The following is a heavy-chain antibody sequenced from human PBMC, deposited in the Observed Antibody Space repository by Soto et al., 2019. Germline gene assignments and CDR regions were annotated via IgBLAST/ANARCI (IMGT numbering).Heavy chain of an antibody. J-gene: IGHJ6*02. CDR3: ARGGWSMDV. CDR1: DGSISSHY. V-gene: IGHV4-59*11. CDR2: IYYSGST. D-gene: IGHD2-15*01. Sequence: SETLSLTCTVADGSISSHYWSWIRQPPGKGLEWIGYIYYSGSTNYNPSLKSRVTISVDTSKNQFSLKLSSVTAADTAVYYCARGGWSMDVWGRGTTVTVSS.